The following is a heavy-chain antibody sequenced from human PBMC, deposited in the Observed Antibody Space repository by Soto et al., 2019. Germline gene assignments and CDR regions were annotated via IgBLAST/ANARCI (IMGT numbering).Heavy chain of an antibody. J-gene: IGHJ6*02. CDR2: IYYSGST. CDR3: ARRDYYYGMDV. Sequence: QLQLQESGPGLVKPSETLSLTCTVSGGSISSSSYYWGWIRQPPGNGLEWIGSIYYSGSTYYNPSLKSRVTISVDTSKNQFSLKLSSVTAADTAVYYCARRDYYYGMDVWGQGTTVTVSS. V-gene: IGHV4-39*01. CDR1: GGSISSSSYY.